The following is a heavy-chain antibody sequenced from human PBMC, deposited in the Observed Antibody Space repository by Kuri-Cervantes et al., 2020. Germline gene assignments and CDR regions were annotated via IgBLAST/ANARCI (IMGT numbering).Heavy chain of an antibody. CDR1: GGSISSGGYS. V-gene: IGHV4-30-2*05. Sequence: LRLSCGVSGGSISSGGYSWSWIRQPPGKGLEWIGYMYHSGSTYYNPSLKSRVTISVDTSKNQFSLKLSSVTAADTAVYYCARDGYFESFIDYWGQGTLVTVSS. CDR3: ARDGYFESFIDY. D-gene: IGHD3-9*01. CDR2: MYHSGST. J-gene: IGHJ4*02.